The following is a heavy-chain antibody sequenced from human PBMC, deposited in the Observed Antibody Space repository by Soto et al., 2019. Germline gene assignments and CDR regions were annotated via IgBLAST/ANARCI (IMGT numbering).Heavy chain of an antibody. CDR1: CDSIISGDYY. V-gene: IGHV4-30-4*01. J-gene: IGHJ2*01. CDR3: AAFVGAYWYFDL. CDR2: IYNSGST. Sequence: SETLSLTCTFSCDSIISGDYYWSWIRQPPGKALEWIGYIYNSGSTYYNPSLKSRVTMSVDTSKKQFSLELSSVTAADTAVYYCAAFVGAYWYFDLWGRGTLVTVSS. D-gene: IGHD2-15*01.